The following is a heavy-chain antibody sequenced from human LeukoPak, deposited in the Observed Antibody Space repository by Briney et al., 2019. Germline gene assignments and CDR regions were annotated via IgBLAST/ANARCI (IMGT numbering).Heavy chain of an antibody. CDR2: IKGDGSER. Sequence: GGSLRLSCAASGFTFSTYWMSWVRQAPGKGLEWLANIKGDGSERFYVDSVKGRFTISRDNARNSLYLQMNSLRAEDTAVYYCARTGLGRYYDSSGYQEHWGQGTLVIVSS. V-gene: IGHV3-7*01. CDR3: ARTGLGRYYDSSGYQEH. CDR1: GFTFSTYW. J-gene: IGHJ4*02. D-gene: IGHD3-22*01.